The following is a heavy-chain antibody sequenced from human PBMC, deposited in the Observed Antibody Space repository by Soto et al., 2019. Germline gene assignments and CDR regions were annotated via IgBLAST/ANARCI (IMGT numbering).Heavy chain of an antibody. D-gene: IGHD2-2*01. Sequence: EVQLVESGGGLVQPGGSLRLSCAASGYIFSSYWMHWVRQAPGKGLVWVSHLHSDGWTTTYADSVKGRVTISRDNAKNKLSLQMHSLSAEYTSVYYCARQLPTALRGGHYYYYGMDVWGQGTPFTFSS. CDR2: LHSDGWTT. V-gene: IGHV3-74*03. J-gene: IGHJ6*02. CDR3: ARQLPTALRGGHYYYYGMDV. CDR1: GYIFSSYW.